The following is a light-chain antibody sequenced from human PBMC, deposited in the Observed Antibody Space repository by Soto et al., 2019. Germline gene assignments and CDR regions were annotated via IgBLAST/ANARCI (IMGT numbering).Light chain of an antibody. CDR3: LQHNLFRRT. Sequence: DIQMTRSPSSLSASVGDRVTITVRASQAIRNDLAWYQQKPGRAPKRLIYGSSSLQSGVPSRFSGSGSGTEFTLTISSPQPEDFGTYYWLQHNLFRRTFGQGTKVDIK. J-gene: IGKJ1*01. CDR1: QAIRND. V-gene: IGKV1-17*01. CDR2: GSS.